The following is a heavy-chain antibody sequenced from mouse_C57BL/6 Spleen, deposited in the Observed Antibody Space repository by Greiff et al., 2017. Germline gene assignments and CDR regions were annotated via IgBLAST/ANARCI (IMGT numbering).Heavy chain of an antibody. CDR1: GFTFSDYY. V-gene: IGHV5-12*01. Sequence: EVNLVESGGGLVQPGGSLKLSCAASGFTFSDYYMYWVRQTPEKRLEWVAYISNGGGSTYYPDTVKGRFTISRDNAKNTLYLQMSRLKSEDTAMYYCARDYYGSSYVGAMDYWGQGTSVTVSS. CDR3: ARDYYGSSYVGAMDY. J-gene: IGHJ4*01. CDR2: ISNGGGST. D-gene: IGHD1-1*01.